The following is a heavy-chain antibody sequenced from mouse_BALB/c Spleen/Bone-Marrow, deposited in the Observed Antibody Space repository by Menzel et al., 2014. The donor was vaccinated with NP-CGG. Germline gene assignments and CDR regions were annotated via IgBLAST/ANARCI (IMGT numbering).Heavy chain of an antibody. CDR3: ARSRGNLYAMDY. CDR1: GYALXNYL. D-gene: IGHD2-1*01. CDR2: INPGSGGT. V-gene: IGHV1-54*01. J-gene: IGHJ4*01. Sequence: QVQLQQPGAELVRPGTSVKVSCKASGYALXNYLIEWVKQRPGQGLEWIGVINPGSGGTNYNEKFKGKATLTADKSSSTAYMQLSSLTSDDSAVYFCARSRGNLYAMDYWGQGTSVTVSS.